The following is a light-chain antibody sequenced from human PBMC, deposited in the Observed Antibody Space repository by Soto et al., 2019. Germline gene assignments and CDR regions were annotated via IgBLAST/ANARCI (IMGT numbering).Light chain of an antibody. V-gene: IGKV3-11*01. J-gene: IGKJ4*01. CDR2: DSS. CDR1: QSVGSS. Sequence: EIVLTQSPATLSLSPGERATLSCRASQSVGSSLAWYQQKPGQPPSLLIYDSSNRATGIPARFSGSGSGTDFILTISSLEPEDFAVYYCQQRRELFTFGGGTKVEIK. CDR3: QQRRELFT.